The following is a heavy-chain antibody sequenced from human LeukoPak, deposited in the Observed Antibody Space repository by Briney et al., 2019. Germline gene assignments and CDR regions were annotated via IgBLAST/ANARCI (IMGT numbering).Heavy chain of an antibody. CDR1: GYTFTSYV. D-gene: IGHD3-9*01. J-gene: IGHJ4*02. Sequence: ASVKVSCKASGYTFTSYVINWVRQATGQGLEWMGWMNPKSGKTGYAQTFQGRVTMTRNTSISTAYMYLSSLRSEDTDVYYCSSHHYDTLTGYYKEGFDYWGQGTLVTVSS. V-gene: IGHV1-8*01. CDR3: SSHHYDTLTGYYKEGFDY. CDR2: MNPKSGKT.